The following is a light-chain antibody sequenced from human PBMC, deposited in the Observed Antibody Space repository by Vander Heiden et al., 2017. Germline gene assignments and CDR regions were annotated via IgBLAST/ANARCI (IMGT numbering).Light chain of an antibody. CDR2: GAS. CDR1: QSVSSSY. Sequence: EIVLTQSPGTLSLSPGERGTLPCRASQSVSSSYLAWYQQKPGQPPRLLIYGASSRATGIPDRFSGSGSGTDFTLTISRLEPEDFAVYYCQQYGSSPLTFGGGTKVEIK. V-gene: IGKV3-20*01. CDR3: QQYGSSPLT. J-gene: IGKJ4*01.